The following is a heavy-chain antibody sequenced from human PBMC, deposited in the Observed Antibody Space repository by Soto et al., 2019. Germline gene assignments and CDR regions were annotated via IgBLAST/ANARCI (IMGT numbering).Heavy chain of an antibody. Sequence: SETLSLTCTVSGGSISSYYWSWIRQPPGKGPEWIGYIYYSGSTNYNPSLKSRVTISADTSKNQFSLKLSSVTAADTAVYYCARHVGYCSSTSCYPWFDPWGQGTLVTVSS. CDR3: ARHVGYCSSTSCYPWFDP. D-gene: IGHD2-2*01. V-gene: IGHV4-59*08. CDR1: GGSISSYY. J-gene: IGHJ5*02. CDR2: IYYSGST.